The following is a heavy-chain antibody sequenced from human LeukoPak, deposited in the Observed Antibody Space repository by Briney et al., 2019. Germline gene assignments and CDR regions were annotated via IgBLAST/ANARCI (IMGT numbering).Heavy chain of an antibody. D-gene: IGHD6-13*01. Sequence: PSETLSLTCTVSGGSISSSSYYWGWIRQPPGKGLEWIGSIYYSGSTYYNPSLKSRVTISVDTSKNQFSLKLSSVTAADTAVYYCARLGGGSSWYPYYYGMDVWGQGTTVTVSS. J-gene: IGHJ6*02. CDR3: ARLGGGSSWYPYYYGMDV. CDR1: GGSISSSSYY. CDR2: IYYSGST. V-gene: IGHV4-39*01.